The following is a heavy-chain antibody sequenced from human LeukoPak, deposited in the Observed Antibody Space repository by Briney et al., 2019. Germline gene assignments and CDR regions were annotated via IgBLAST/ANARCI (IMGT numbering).Heavy chain of an antibody. J-gene: IGHJ4*02. CDR3: AIAWSPYDFWSGYPPGY. V-gene: IGHV3-30-3*01. CDR1: GFTFSSYA. Sequence: GRSLRLSCAASGFTFSSYAMHWVRQAPGKGLEWVAVISYDGSNKYYADSVKGRFTISRDNSKNTLYLQMNSLRAEDTAVYYCAIAWSPYDFWSGYPPGYWGQGTLVTVSS. CDR2: ISYDGSNK. D-gene: IGHD3-3*01.